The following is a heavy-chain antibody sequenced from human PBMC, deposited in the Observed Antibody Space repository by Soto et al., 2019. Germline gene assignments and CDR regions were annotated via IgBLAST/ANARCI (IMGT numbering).Heavy chain of an antibody. J-gene: IGHJ4*02. CDR3: AREVDDYVGY. CDR2: IYYSGST. V-gene: IGHV4-31*02. CDR1: GGSISSGGHY. D-gene: IGHD5-12*01. Sequence: LCGGSISSGGHYWSWIRQHPGKGLEWIGYIYYSGSTYYNPSLKSRVTISVDTSKNQFSLKLSSVTAADTAVYYCAREVDDYVGYWGQGTLVTVSS.